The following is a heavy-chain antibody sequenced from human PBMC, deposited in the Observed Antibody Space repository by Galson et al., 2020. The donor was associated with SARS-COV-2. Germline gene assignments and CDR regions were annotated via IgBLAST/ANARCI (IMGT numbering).Heavy chain of an antibody. CDR2: IWYDGSNK. CDR1: GFTFSSYG. CDR3: AKEGGLDHDILTGYYRD. D-gene: IGHD3-9*01. J-gene: IGHJ4*02. V-gene: IGHV3-33*06. Sequence: QLGESLKISCAESGFTFSSYGMHWVRQAPGKGLEWVAVIWYDGSNKYYADSVKGRFTISRDNSKNTLYLQMNSLRAEDTAVYYCAKEGGLDHDILTGYYRDWGQGTLVTVSS.